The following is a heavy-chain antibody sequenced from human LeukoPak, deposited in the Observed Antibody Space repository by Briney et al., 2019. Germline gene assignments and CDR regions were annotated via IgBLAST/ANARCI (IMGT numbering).Heavy chain of an antibody. J-gene: IGHJ4*02. D-gene: IGHD6-13*01. CDR2: INPNSGGT. V-gene: IGHV1-2*02. CDR3: ARAAYSWNYVAAAGTCGY. CDR1: GYTFTGYY. Sequence: GASVKVSCKASGYTFTGYYMHWVRQAPGQGLEWMGWINPNSGGTNYAQKFQGRVTMTRDTSISTAYMELSRLRSDDTAVYYCARAAYSWNYVAAAGTCGYWGQGTLVTVSS.